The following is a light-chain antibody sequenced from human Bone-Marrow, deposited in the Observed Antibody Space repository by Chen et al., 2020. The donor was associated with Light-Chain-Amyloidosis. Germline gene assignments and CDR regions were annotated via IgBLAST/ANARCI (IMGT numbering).Light chain of an antibody. CDR2: DDS. J-gene: IGLJ3*02. V-gene: IGLV3-21*02. CDR3: QVWDRSSDRPV. Sequence: SYVLTQPSSVSGAPGQTAKTACGGNTIGSNSVHWYQQTPGQAPLLVVYDDSDRPSGIPERLSGSNSGNTATLTISRVEAGDEADYYCQVWDRSSDRPVFGGGTKLTVL. CDR1: TIGSNS.